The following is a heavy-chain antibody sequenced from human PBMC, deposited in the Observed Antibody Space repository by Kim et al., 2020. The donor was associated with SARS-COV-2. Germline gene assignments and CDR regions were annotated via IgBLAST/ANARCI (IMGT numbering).Heavy chain of an antibody. CDR1: GFTFSNYW. J-gene: IGHJ4*02. CDR2: IKQDGTEK. D-gene: IGHD3-10*01. CDR3: YMGHYFDS. Sequence: GGSLRLSCAAPGFTFSNYWMNWVRQAPGKGLEWVANIKQDGTEKNYVDSVKGRFTISTDNAKSSVYLQMNTLRAEDTAVYYCYMGHYFDSWGQGTRVLVS. V-gene: IGHV3-7*01.